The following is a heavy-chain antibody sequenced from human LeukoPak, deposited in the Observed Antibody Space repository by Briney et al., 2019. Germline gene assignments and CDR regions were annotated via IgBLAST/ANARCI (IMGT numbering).Heavy chain of an antibody. CDR3: ARDGGYSSGWPSSDFDY. CDR1: GYTFTDYA. V-gene: IGHV1-3*01. CDR2: INAGNGNT. Sequence: ASVKVSCKASGYTFTDYAMHWVRQAPGQRLEWMGWINAGNGNTKYSQKFQGRVTITRDTSASTAYMELSSLRSEDTAVYYCARDGGYSSGWPSSDFDYWGQGTLVTVSS. J-gene: IGHJ4*02. D-gene: IGHD6-19*01.